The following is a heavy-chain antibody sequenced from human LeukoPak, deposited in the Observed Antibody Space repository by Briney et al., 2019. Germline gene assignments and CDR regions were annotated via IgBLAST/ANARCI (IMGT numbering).Heavy chain of an antibody. CDR2: ISSSSSYI. J-gene: IGHJ6*03. Sequence: PGGSLRLSCEASGFTFSTYSVNWVRQAPGKGLEWVSSISSSSSYIYYADSVKGRFTISRDNAKDSLYLQMNSLRADDTAVYYCARSGGDFWSGYPNNEYYYYYYVDVWGKGTTVTVSS. D-gene: IGHD3-3*01. CDR3: ARSGGDFWSGYPNNEYYYYYYVDV. V-gene: IGHV3-21*01. CDR1: GFTFSTYS.